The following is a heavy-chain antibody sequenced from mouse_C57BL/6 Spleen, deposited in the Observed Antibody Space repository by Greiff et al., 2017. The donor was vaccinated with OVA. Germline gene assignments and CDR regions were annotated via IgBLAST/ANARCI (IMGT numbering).Heavy chain of an antibody. CDR3: ARAGDSSGRRAAKDY. Sequence: QVQLQQSGAELVRPGTSVKMSCKASGYTFTNYWLGWAKQRPGHGLEWIGDIYPGGGYTNYNEKFKGKATLTADKSSRTAYMQFSSLTSEDSASCYWARAGDSSGRRAAKDYWGQGTSVTVSS. D-gene: IGHD3-2*02. J-gene: IGHJ4*01. CDR2: IYPGGGYT. CDR1: GYTFTNYW. V-gene: IGHV1-63*01.